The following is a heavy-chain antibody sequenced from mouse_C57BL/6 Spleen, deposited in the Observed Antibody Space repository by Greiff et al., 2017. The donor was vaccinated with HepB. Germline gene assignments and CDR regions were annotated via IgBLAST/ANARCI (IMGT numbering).Heavy chain of an antibody. Sequence: VKLQQPGAELVKPGASVKMSCKASGYTFTSYWITWVKQRPGQGLEWIGDIYPGSGSTNYNEKFKSKATLTVDTSSSTAYMQLSSLTSGDSAVYYCARYGSYDGYLAYWGQGTLVTVSA. V-gene: IGHV1-55*01. CDR3: ARYGSYDGYLAY. D-gene: IGHD2-3*01. J-gene: IGHJ3*01. CDR1: GYTFTSYW. CDR2: IYPGSGST.